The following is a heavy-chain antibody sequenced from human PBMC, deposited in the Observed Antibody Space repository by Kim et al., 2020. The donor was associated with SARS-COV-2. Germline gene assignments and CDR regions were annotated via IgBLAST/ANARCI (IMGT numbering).Heavy chain of an antibody. V-gene: IGHV3-43*01. CDR3: AGTETIAVLGVYFQH. Sequence: GESLRLSCAASGFTFDDYTMHWVRQAPGKGLEWVSLISWDGGSTYYADSVKGRFTISRDNSKNSLYLQMNSLRTEDTALYYCAGTETIAVLGVYFQHWGQGTLVTVSS. CDR2: ISWDGGST. D-gene: IGHD6-19*01. J-gene: IGHJ1*01. CDR1: GFTFDDYT.